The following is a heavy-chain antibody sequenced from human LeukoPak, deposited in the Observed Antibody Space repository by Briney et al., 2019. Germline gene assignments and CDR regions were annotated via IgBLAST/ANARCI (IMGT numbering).Heavy chain of an antibody. V-gene: IGHV3-23*01. J-gene: IGHJ4*02. CDR1: GFTFSDYA. D-gene: IGHD6-13*01. Sequence: GGSLRLSCAASGFTFSDYAMSWVRQAPAKGLEWVSSINGNGGGSYYIDSVKGRFTVSRDNSKNTLYLQMNSLRAEDTAVYYCARGAAAGYDYWGQGTLVTVSS. CDR2: INGNGGGS. CDR3: ARGAAAGYDY.